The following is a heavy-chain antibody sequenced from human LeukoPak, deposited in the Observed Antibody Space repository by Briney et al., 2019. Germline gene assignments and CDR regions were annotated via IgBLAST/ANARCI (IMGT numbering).Heavy chain of an antibody. Sequence: ATPLTLSCAASRFTFSSHGMHWVRQAPGRGLEWVAFILNDGSNEYYADSVQGRFTISRDSSANTVYRQMNSLRAEDTAVYYWAKDGTGCYYYLDDWGQGTLVTVSS. CDR2: ILNDGSNE. CDR1: RFTFSSHG. V-gene: IGHV3-30*18. J-gene: IGHJ4*02. D-gene: IGHD3-22*01. CDR3: AKDGTGCYYYLDD.